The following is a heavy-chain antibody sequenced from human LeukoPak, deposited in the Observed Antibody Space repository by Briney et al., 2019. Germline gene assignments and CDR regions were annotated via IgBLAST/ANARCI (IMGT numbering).Heavy chain of an antibody. J-gene: IGHJ4*02. V-gene: IGHV3-30*18. CDR3: AKREVAALDFDY. Sequence: PGGSLRLSCAASGFTFSSYGMHWVRQAPGKGLEWVAVISYDGSNKYYADSVKGRFTISRDNSKNTLYLQMNSLRAEDTAVYYCAKREVAALDFDYWGQGTLVTVSS. D-gene: IGHD5-24*01. CDR1: GFTFSSYG. CDR2: ISYDGSNK.